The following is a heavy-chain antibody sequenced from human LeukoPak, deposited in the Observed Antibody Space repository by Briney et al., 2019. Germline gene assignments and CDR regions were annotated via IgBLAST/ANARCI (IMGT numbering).Heavy chain of an antibody. D-gene: IGHD3-9*01. CDR3: ARDGGDVLRYFDWLYGYFDY. J-gene: IGHJ4*02. CDR1: EFTFSNYA. Sequence: GGSLRLSCAASEFTFSNYAMSWVRQAPGKGLEWVSAISGSGGGTYYADSVKGRFTISRDNAKNSLYLQMNSLRAEDTAVYYCARDGGDVLRYFDWLYGYFDYWGQGTLVTVSS. CDR2: ISGSGGGT. V-gene: IGHV3-23*01.